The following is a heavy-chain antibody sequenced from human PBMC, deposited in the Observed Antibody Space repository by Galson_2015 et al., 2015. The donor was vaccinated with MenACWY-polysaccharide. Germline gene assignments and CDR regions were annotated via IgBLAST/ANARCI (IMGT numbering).Heavy chain of an antibody. V-gene: IGHV6-1*01. Sequence: CAISGDSVSSNPASWNWIRQSPSRGLEWLGRTYYRSQWYTDYAVSVKSRISINADASQNQFFLQLNSVTPEDTAVYYCARDRGRHSHGPPYYPDFWGQGTLVTVSS. D-gene: IGHD5-24*01. J-gene: IGHJ4*02. CDR3: ARDRGRHSHGPPYYPDF. CDR1: GDSVSSNPAS. CDR2: TYYRSQWYT.